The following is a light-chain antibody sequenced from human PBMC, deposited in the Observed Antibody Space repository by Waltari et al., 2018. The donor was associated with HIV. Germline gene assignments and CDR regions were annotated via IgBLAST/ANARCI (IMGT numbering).Light chain of an antibody. CDR1: SSAVGGYNY. J-gene: IGLJ2*01. V-gene: IGLV2-11*01. CDR2: DVS. Sequence: QSALTQPRSVSGSPGPSVTISCTGTSSAVGGYNYFSWYQHHPGKAPKPMLYDVSKRPSAVPDRFSGSKSGNTASLTISGLHAEDEADYYCCSYAGSYTLVFGGGTTLTVL. CDR3: CSYAGSYTLV.